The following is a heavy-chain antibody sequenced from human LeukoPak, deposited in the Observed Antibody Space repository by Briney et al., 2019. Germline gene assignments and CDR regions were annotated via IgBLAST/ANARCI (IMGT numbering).Heavy chain of an antibody. CDR3: ARETDYYGSGSYYKGYNWFDP. CDR1: GGSISSYY. J-gene: IGHJ5*02. V-gene: IGHV4-4*07. Sequence: SQTLSLTCTVSGGSISSYYWSWIRQPAGKGLEWIGRIYTSGSTNYNPSLKGRVTMSVDTSKNQFSLKLSSVTAADTAVYYCARETDYYGSGSYYKGYNWFDPWGQGTLVTVSS. CDR2: IYTSGST. D-gene: IGHD3-10*01.